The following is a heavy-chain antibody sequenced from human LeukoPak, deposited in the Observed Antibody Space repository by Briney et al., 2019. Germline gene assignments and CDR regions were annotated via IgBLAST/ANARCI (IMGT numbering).Heavy chain of an antibody. CDR2: IYYSGST. J-gene: IGHJ3*02. CDR3: ARDPSIFGVVNYAFDI. D-gene: IGHD3-3*01. V-gene: IGHV4-59*01. CDR1: GGSISSYY. Sequence: PWETLSLTCTVSGGSISSYYSSWIRQPPGKGLEWIGYIYYSGSTDYNPSLKSRVTISVDTSKNQFSLRLSSVTAADSAVYYCARDPSIFGVVNYAFDIWGQGKMVTVSS.